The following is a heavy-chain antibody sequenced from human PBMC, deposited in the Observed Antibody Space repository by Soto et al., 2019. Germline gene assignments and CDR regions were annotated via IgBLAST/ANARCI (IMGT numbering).Heavy chain of an antibody. CDR3: AIRPGGGGY. D-gene: IGHD3-10*01. V-gene: IGHV3-53*01. Sequence: EVQLVESGGGLIQPGGSLRLSCAVSGFTVSNNYMSWVRQAPGKGLEGVSVIYSGGYTAYGDSVKGRFTISRDNSKNTLNPTKKCLSAGAPVVFFFAIRPGGGGYWGQGTLVTVSS. CDR2: IYSGGYT. J-gene: IGHJ4*02. CDR1: GFTVSNNY.